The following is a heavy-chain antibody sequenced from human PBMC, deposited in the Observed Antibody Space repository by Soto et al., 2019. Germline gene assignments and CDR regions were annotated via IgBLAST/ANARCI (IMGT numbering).Heavy chain of an antibody. Sequence: GGSLRLSCAASGFTFSSYWMHWVRQAPGKGLVWVSRINSDGSSTSYADSVKGRFTISRDNAKNTLYLQMNSLRAEDTAVYYCARPSITIFGVGFGDYYMDVWGKGTTVTVSS. D-gene: IGHD3-3*01. CDR3: ARPSITIFGVGFGDYYMDV. CDR2: INSDGSST. J-gene: IGHJ6*03. V-gene: IGHV3-74*01. CDR1: GFTFSSYW.